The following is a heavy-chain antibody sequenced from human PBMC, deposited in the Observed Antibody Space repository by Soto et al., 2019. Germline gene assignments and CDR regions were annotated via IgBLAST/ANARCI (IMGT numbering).Heavy chain of an antibody. CDR1: GFAFSSHW. Sequence: EVQLVESGGGLVQPGGSLRLSCAASGFAFSSHWMTWVRQAPGKGLEWVANIKQDGSGEYYVDSVKGRFTISRDNAKNSLSLQMNSLRAEDTAVYYCARVAPTTYCDQQLGCWGQGTLVTVSS. D-gene: IGHD4-17*01. J-gene: IGHJ4*02. CDR2: IKQDGSGE. CDR3: ARVAPTTYCDQQLGC. V-gene: IGHV3-7*01.